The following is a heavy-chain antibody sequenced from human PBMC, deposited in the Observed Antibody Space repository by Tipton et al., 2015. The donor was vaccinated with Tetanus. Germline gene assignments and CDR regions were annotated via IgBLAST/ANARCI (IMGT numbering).Heavy chain of an antibody. V-gene: IGHV4-30-2*01. CDR1: GVSIRNGGYS. J-gene: IGHJ4*02. CDR3: ARAPYNSPGKFYFDS. D-gene: IGHD1-1*01. CDR2: TYHTGGT. Sequence: GLVKPSQTLSLTCAVSGVSIRNGGYSWNWIRQPPGKGLEWIGYTYHTGGTYFNPSLKSRVTISVDRSNDQFSLHLTSVTAADTALYFCARAPYNSPGKFYFDSWGQGILVAVSS.